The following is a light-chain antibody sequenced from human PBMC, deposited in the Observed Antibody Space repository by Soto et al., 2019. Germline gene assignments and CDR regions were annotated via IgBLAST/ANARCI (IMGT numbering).Light chain of an antibody. CDR1: SRDVGGYNY. V-gene: IGLV2-8*01. CDR3: SSYAGSNNFGV. Sequence: QSALTQSPSASGSPGQSVTISCTGTSRDVGGYNYVSWYQQHPGKAPKLMIYEVSKRPSGVPDRFSGSKSGNTASLTVSGLQAEDEADYYCSSYAGSNNFGVFGGGTKLTVL. CDR2: EVS. J-gene: IGLJ2*01.